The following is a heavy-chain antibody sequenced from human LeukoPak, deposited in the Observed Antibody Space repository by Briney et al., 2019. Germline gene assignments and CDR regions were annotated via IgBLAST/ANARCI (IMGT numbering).Heavy chain of an antibody. J-gene: IGHJ4*02. V-gene: IGHV1-2*06. D-gene: IGHD2-2*01. CDR2: INPNSGDT. CDR3: ARDYCSSTSCLFDY. CDR1: GYTFTGYH. Sequence: ASVKVSCKASGYTFTGYHMHWVRHAPGQGLEWMGRINPNSGDTNYAQKLQGRVAMTRDTSISTAFMELTRLRSDDTAVYYCARDYCSSTSCLFDYWGQGTLVTVSS.